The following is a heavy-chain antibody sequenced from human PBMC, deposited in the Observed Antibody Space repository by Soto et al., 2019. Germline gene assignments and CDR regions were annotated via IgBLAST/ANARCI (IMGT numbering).Heavy chain of an antibody. V-gene: IGHV1-69*02. CDR1: GGTFSSYT. CDR2: IIPILGIA. J-gene: IGHJ3*02. D-gene: IGHD3-22*01. Sequence: SVKVSCKASGGTFSSYTISWVRQAPGQGLEWMGRIIPILGIANYAQKFQGRVTITADKSTSTAYMELSSLRSEDTAVYYCARVSYRYYDSSGYPHDAFDIWGQGTMVTVSS. CDR3: ARVSYRYYDSSGYPHDAFDI.